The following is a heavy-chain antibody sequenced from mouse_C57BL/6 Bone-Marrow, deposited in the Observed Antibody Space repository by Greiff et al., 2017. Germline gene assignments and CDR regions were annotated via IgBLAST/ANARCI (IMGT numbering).Heavy chain of an antibody. CDR3: STYYYGSVFDY. Sequence: QVQLQQSGAELVRPGTSVKMSCKASGYTFTSYGISWVKQRTGQGLEWIGEIYPRSGNTYYNEKFKGKATLTADKSSSTAYMEPRSLASEDSAVYFCSTYYYGSVFDYWGQGTTLTVSS. J-gene: IGHJ2*01. CDR1: GYTFTSYG. V-gene: IGHV1-81*01. D-gene: IGHD1-1*01. CDR2: IYPRSGNT.